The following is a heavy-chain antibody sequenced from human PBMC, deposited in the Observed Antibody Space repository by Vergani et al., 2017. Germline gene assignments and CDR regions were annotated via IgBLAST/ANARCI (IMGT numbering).Heavy chain of an antibody. D-gene: IGHD5-12*01. CDR2: IYWDDDK. Sequence: QITLKESGPTLVKPTQTLTLTCTFSGFSLSTSGMGVGWIRQPPGKALEWLALIYWDDDKRYSPSLKSRLTITKDTSKNQVVLTMTNMDPVDTATYYGAHSSGYSGYDWYGMDVWGQGTTVTVSS. CDR3: AHSSGYSGYDWYGMDV. J-gene: IGHJ6*02. V-gene: IGHV2-5*02. CDR1: GFSLSTSGMG.